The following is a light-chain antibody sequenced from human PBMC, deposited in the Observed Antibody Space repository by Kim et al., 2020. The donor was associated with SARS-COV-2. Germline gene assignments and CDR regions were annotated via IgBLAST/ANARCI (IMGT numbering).Light chain of an antibody. CDR2: GKN. V-gene: IGLV3-19*01. J-gene: IGLJ2*01. CDR3: NSRDSNDNVV. CDR1: SLRIYY. Sequence: SSELTQDPAVSVALGQTVRITCQGDSLRIYYATWYQQKPGQAPLLVIYGKNNRPSGIPDRFSGSSSGNTASLTITGAQAGDEADYYCNSRDSNDNVVFGGGTQLTVL.